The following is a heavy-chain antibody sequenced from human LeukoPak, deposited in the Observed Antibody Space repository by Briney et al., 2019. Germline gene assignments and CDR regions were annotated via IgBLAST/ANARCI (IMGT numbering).Heavy chain of an antibody. V-gene: IGHV4-59*01. J-gene: IGHJ6*02. Sequence: PSETLSLTCTVSGGSISHYYWSWIRQSPGKGLEWIGYICYSGTTNYNPSLKSRVTISVDTSTNQFSLQLRSVTAADTAVYYCAREDPQTTVPEGMDVWGQGTTVIVSS. CDR2: ICYSGTT. CDR3: AREDPQTTVPEGMDV. D-gene: IGHD4-17*01. CDR1: GGSISHYY.